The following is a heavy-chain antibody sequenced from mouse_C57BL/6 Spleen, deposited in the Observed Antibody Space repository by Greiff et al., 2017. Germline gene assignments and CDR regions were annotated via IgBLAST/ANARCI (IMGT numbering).Heavy chain of an antibody. Sequence: EVKLQESGGDLVKPGGSLKLSCAASGFTFSSYGMSWVRQTPDKRLEWVATISSGGSYTYYPDSVKGRFTISRDNAKNTLYLQMRSLKSEDTAMYYCARPYYDYDEGFFDYWGQGTTLTVSS. CDR1: GFTFSSYG. CDR3: ARPYYDYDEGFFDY. CDR2: ISSGGSYT. J-gene: IGHJ2*01. V-gene: IGHV5-6*01. D-gene: IGHD2-4*01.